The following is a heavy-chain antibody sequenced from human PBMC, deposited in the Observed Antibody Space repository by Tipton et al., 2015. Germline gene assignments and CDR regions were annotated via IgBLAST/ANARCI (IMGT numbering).Heavy chain of an antibody. CDR1: GFNFRNFW. Sequence: SLRLSCAASGFNFRNFWMHWVRQAPGKGLEWVSHINGDGTSMRYADSVQGRITVSRDNAKNTLYLQMHSLRAEDTAVYYCARVNSSSSETPSYYFDYWGQGTLVTVSS. V-gene: IGHV3-74*01. D-gene: IGHD6-6*01. CDR2: INGDGTSM. J-gene: IGHJ4*02. CDR3: ARVNSSSSETPSYYFDY.